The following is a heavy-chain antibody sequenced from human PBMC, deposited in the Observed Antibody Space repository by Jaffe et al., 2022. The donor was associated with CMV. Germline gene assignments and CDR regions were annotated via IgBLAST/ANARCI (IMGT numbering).Heavy chain of an antibody. Sequence: QVQLVESGGGVVQPGRSLRLSCAASGFTFSSYGMHWVRQAPGKGLEWVAVIWYDGSNKYYADSVKGRFTISRDNSKNTLYLQMNSLRAEDTAVYYCAREELRKGAFDIWGQGTMVTVSS. CDR3: AREELRKGAFDI. CDR2: IWYDGSNK. J-gene: IGHJ3*02. D-gene: IGHD1-7*01. CDR1: GFTFSSYG. V-gene: IGHV3-33*08.